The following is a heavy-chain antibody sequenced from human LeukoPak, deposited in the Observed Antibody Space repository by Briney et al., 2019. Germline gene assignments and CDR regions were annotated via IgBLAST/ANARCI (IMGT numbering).Heavy chain of an antibody. CDR2: ISYDGSNK. Sequence: GGSLRLSCAASGFTFSSYGMHWVRQAPGKGLEWVAVISYDGSNKYYADSVKGRFTISRDNSKNTLYLQMNSLRAEDTAVYYCAKDGRGEYYYGSGSRKHYYYGMDVWGQGTTVTVSS. CDR3: AKDGRGEYYYGSGSRKHYYYGMDV. J-gene: IGHJ6*02. CDR1: GFTFSSYG. D-gene: IGHD3-10*01. V-gene: IGHV3-30*18.